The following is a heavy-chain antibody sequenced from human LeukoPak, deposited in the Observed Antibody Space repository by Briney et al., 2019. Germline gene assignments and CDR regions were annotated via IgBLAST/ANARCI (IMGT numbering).Heavy chain of an antibody. Sequence: SETLSLTCAVYGGSFSGYYWSWIRQPPGKGLEWIGEINHSGSTNYNPSLKSRVTISVDTSKNQFSLKLSSVTAADTAVYYCARLGGSSWYFDAFDIWGQGTMVTVSS. V-gene: IGHV4-34*01. CDR3: ARLGGSSWYFDAFDI. J-gene: IGHJ3*02. CDR2: INHSGST. CDR1: GGSFSGYY. D-gene: IGHD6-13*01.